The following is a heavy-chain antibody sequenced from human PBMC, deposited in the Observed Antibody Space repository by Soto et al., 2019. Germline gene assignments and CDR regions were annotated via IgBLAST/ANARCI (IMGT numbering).Heavy chain of an antibody. Sequence: QVQLVESGGGVVPPGRSLRLSCAASGFMFSRYAMHWVRQAPGKGLEWVAVISKDGCVIYYADSVKGRFTISRDNSKNMVYLQLNKLRDEYTVVFYWVRSRSGAVPDSFTYWGQGTMVTVAS. CDR1: GFMFSRYA. CDR3: VRSRSGAVPDSFTY. CDR2: ISKDGCVI. V-gene: IGHV3-30*04. D-gene: IGHD3-3*01. J-gene: IGHJ4*02.